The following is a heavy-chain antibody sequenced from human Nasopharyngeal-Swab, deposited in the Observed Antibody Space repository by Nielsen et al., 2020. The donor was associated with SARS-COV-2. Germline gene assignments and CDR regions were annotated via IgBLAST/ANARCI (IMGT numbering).Heavy chain of an antibody. CDR1: GYSFSSYW. CDR2: IDPSDSYS. V-gene: IGHV5-10-1*01. CDR3: ARRSFYYGSGTVRGMDV. D-gene: IGHD3-10*01. J-gene: IGHJ6*02. Sequence: GESLKISCKGSGYSFSSYWISWVRQMPGKGLEWMGIIDPSDSYSNYSPSFQGHVTISVDKSLSTAFLQWSSLKASDTAVYYCARRSFYYGSGTVRGMDVRGQGTTVTVSS.